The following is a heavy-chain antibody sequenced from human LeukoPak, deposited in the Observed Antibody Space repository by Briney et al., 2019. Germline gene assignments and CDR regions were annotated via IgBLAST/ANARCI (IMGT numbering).Heavy chain of an antibody. V-gene: IGHV5-51*01. CDR2: IYPGDSDT. CDR3: ARSTYYYDSSGYYPGFDAFDI. CDR1: GYSFTSYW. D-gene: IGHD3-22*01. J-gene: IGHJ3*02. Sequence: GESLKISFKGSGYSFTSYWIGWVRQMPGKGLEWMGIIYPGDSDTRYSPSFQGQVTISADKSISTAYLQWSSLKASDTAMYYCARSTYYYDSSGYYPGFDAFDIWGQGTMVTVSS.